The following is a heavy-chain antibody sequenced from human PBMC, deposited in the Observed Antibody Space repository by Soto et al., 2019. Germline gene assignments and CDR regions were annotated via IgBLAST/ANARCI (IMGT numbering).Heavy chain of an antibody. CDR1: GYTFTSYG. CDR3: ATDYDSSGSAY. J-gene: IGHJ4*02. D-gene: IGHD3-22*01. CDR2: ISAYNGNT. Sequence: ASVKVSCKASGYTFTSYGISWVRQAPGQGLEWMGWISAYNGNTNYAQKFQGRVTMTTDTSTSTAYMELRSLRSEDTAVYYCATDYDSSGSAYWGQGTLVTVSS. V-gene: IGHV1-18*01.